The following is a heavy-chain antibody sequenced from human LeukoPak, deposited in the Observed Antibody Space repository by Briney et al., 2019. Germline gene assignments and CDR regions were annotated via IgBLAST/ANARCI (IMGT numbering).Heavy chain of an antibody. CDR1: GFTFSSYA. J-gene: IGHJ4*02. V-gene: IGHV3-23*01. CDR3: AKAEGYSTGWFSY. Sequence: GGSLSLSCTVSGFTFSSYAMTWVRQAPGKGLEWVAGISGSGVKKDYADSVKGRFTVSRDISKDTLYLQMNDLRAEDTAVYYCAKAEGYSTGWFSYWGQGTLVTVSS. CDR2: ISGSGVKK. D-gene: IGHD6-19*01.